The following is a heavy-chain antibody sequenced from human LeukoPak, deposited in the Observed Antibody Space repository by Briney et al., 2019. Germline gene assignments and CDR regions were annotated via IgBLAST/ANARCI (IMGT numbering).Heavy chain of an antibody. CDR2: IYSGGST. CDR3: HSPFDY. CDR1: GFTFSSYA. J-gene: IGHJ4*02. V-gene: IGHV3-66*01. D-gene: IGHD2-15*01. Sequence: PGGSLRLSCAASGFTFSSYAMSWVRQAPGKGLEWVSVIYSGGSTYYADSVTGRFTISRDNSKNTLYLQMNSLRVEDTAVYYCHSPFDYWGQGTLVTVSS.